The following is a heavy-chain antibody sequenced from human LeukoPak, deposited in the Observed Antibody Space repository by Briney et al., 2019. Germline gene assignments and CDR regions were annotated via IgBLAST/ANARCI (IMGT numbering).Heavy chain of an antibody. D-gene: IGHD2-21*01. Sequence: PVGSLSLSRAASRFTLSSYAMSWVGQAPGKGLEWVSGVSGSVGTTYYAAPVKGRFTISRDSSKNTLFLQMNRLTPEDAAVYYCAKAPVTTGRGAYCYPFDYWGQGTLVTVSS. V-gene: IGHV3-23*01. CDR2: VSGSVGTT. CDR1: RFTLSSYA. J-gene: IGHJ4*02. CDR3: AKAPVTTGRGAYCYPFDY.